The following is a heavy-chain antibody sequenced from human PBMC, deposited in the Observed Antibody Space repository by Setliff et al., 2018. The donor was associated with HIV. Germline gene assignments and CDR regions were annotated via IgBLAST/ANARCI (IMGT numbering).Heavy chain of an antibody. CDR1: GGSISSYY. CDR3: ARQTYYYDNSGHNWFDP. V-gene: IGHV4-4*09. CDR2: INTSGTT. J-gene: IGHJ5*02. Sequence: SETLSLTCTVSGGSISSYYRSWIRQPPGKGLEWIGFINTSGTTNYNPSLKSRVTISVDTSKNQFSLKLSSVTAADTAVYFCARQTYYYDNSGHNWFDPWGQGTLVTVSS. D-gene: IGHD3-22*01.